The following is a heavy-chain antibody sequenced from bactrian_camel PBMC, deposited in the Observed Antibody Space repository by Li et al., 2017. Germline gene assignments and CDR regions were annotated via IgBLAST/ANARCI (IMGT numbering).Heavy chain of an antibody. CDR2: IYGGGAK. D-gene: IGHD6*01. V-gene: IGHV3S25*01. J-gene: IGHJ4*01. CDR3: KIDGSPYGGVCQLLAY. CDR1: GAEGITFNRAP. Sequence: WSLDLSCSASGAEGITFNRAPMNWVRQAPGQAIEWVAEIYGGGAKFYADSVKGRFTISRDNAKNTVYLQMNSLKPEDTAMYYCKIDGSPYGGVCQLLAYSGQGTQVTVS.